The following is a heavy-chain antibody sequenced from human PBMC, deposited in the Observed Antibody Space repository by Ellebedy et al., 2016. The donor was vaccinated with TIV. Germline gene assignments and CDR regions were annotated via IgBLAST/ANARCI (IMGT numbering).Heavy chain of an antibody. V-gene: IGHV3-53*04. D-gene: IGHD3-10*01. CDR3: ARESMVRGEGWYFGMDV. Sequence: PGGSLRLSCAASGFTFGNYWMHWVRQAPGKGLEWVSAIYGGGATYHADSVKGRFTISRHNSKNTLYLQMNRLRPEDTAVYYCARESMVRGEGWYFGMDVWGQGTTVTVSS. CDR1: GFTFGNYW. J-gene: IGHJ6*02. CDR2: IYGGGAT.